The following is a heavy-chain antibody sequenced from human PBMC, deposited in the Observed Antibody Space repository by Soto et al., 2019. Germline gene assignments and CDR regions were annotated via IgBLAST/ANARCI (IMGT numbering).Heavy chain of an antibody. Sequence: QVQLVESGGGVVQPGRSLRLSCAASGFIFSHFGMNWVRQAPGKGLEWVAVIRYDATYKAYAESVKGRFAISRENSKNTVSLQMDSLRVEDTAVYYCARFIGVDNSGAFDVWGQGTVVTVSS. CDR1: GFIFSHFG. V-gene: IGHV3-33*01. D-gene: IGHD3-10*01. CDR2: IRYDATYK. CDR3: ARFIGVDNSGAFDV. J-gene: IGHJ3*01.